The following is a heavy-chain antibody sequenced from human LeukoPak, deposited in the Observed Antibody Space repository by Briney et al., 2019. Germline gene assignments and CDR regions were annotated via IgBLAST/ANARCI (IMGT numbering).Heavy chain of an antibody. V-gene: IGHV3-74*01. J-gene: IGHJ4*02. CDR3: AREGSDY. Sequence: PGGSLRLSRAASGFTFSSYWMHWVRQAPGKGLVWVSRIKSDGSRTNYADSVKGRFTISRDNSKNTVYLQMNTLRAEDTAVYYCAREGSDYWGQGTLVTVSS. CDR1: GFTFSSYW. CDR2: IKSDGSRT.